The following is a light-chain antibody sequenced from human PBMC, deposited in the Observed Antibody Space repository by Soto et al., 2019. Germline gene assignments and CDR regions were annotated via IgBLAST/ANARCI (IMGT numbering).Light chain of an antibody. J-gene: IGKJ1*01. CDR1: QSVSSSY. CDR3: QQYGSSLTWT. CDR2: AAS. Sequence: EIVVPQSPCTLSWSPGERATLSWRARQSVSSSYLAWYQQKPGQAPRLLIYAASTRASGIPARFSGGGSGTDFTLTISRLEPEDFAVYYCQQYGSSLTWTFGQGTKVDIK. V-gene: IGKV3-20*01.